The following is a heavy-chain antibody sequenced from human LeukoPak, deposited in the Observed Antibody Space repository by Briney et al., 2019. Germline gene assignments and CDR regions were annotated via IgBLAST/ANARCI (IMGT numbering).Heavy chain of an antibody. J-gene: IGHJ5*02. Sequence: ASVKVSCKASGYTFTDYYINWVRQAPGQGLEWIGWINPNSGDTNYAQKFQDRVTMTRDTSISTAYIELNFLRSDDTAVFYCARGDYYGSPKVVAAWGQGTLVAVSS. CDR1: GYTFTDYY. CDR3: ARGDYYGSPKVVAA. CDR2: INPNSGDT. D-gene: IGHD3-10*01. V-gene: IGHV1-2*02.